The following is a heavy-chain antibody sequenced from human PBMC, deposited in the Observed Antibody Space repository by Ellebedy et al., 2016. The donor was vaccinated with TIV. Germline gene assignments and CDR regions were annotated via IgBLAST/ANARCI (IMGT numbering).Heavy chain of an antibody. V-gene: IGHV4-34*01. CDR2: INHSGST. CDR3: ARAGGDYFDY. D-gene: IGHD2-21*01. J-gene: IGHJ4*02. CDR1: GGSFSGYY. Sequence: SETLSLTXAVYGGSFSGYYWTWIRQPPGKGLEWIGEINHSGSTNYNPSLKSRVTISVDTSKNQFSLKLSSVTAADTAVYYCARAGGDYFDYWGQGTLVTVSS.